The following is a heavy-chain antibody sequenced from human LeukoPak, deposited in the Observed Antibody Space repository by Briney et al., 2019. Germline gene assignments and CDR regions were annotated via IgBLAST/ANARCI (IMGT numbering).Heavy chain of an antibody. J-gene: IGHJ4*02. D-gene: IGHD6-13*01. CDR2: ISSSGSTI. CDR3: ARAFVAAAGSDY. Sequence: GGSLRLSCAASGFTFSSYNMNWVRQAPGKGLEWVSYISSSGSTIYYADSVKGRFTISRDNAKNSLYLQMNSLRAKDTAVYYCARAFVAAAGSDYWGQGTLVTVSS. V-gene: IGHV3-48*04. CDR1: GFTFSSYN.